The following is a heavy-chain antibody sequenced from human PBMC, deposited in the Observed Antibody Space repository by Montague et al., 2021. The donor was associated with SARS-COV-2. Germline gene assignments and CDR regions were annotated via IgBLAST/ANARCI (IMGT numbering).Heavy chain of an antibody. CDR1: GGSFGDDH. J-gene: IGHJ4*02. CDR2: IKQSGRT. Sequence: SETLSLTCAVYGGSFGDDHWSWIRQPPGKGLEWIGDIKQSGRTNYNPSLKSRVTISVDTSKNQFSLKLTSVTAADTAVYFCARGHLSVSMIVVVFTSASYHFDYWGQGAQVTVSS. V-gene: IGHV4-34*01. D-gene: IGHD3-22*01. CDR3: ARGHLSVSMIVVVFTSASYHFDY.